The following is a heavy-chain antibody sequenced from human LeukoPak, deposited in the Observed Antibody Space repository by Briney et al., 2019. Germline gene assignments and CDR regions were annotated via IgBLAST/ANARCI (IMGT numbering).Heavy chain of an antibody. J-gene: IGHJ1*01. CDR2: ISYSGDT. Sequence: PSETLSLTCSVSGGSVRSNYWSWVRQPPGKGLEWIGYISYSGDTKYNPSLKSRLSMSVDTSKNQCSLMLTSVTAADTAVYYCARGSGWYPHWGEGTLVTVSS. CDR1: GGSVRSNY. CDR3: ARGSGWYPH. D-gene: IGHD6-19*01. V-gene: IGHV4-59*02.